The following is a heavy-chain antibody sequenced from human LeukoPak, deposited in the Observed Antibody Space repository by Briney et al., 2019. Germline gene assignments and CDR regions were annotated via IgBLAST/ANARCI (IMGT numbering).Heavy chain of an antibody. CDR2: IDPSDSYA. CDR1: GYSFTSYW. V-gene: IGHV5-10-1*01. D-gene: IGHD4-17*01. Sequence: MRGESLKISCKGSGYSFTSYWISWVRQMPGKGLEWMGRIDPSDSYANYSPSFQGHVTISADKSISTAYLQWSRLKPSDTAMYYCARRHDDYAAAFDVWGQGTMVTVSS. CDR3: ARRHDDYAAAFDV. J-gene: IGHJ3*01.